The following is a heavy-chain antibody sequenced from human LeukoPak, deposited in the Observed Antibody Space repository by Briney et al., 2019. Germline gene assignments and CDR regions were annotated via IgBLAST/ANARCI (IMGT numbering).Heavy chain of an antibody. V-gene: IGHV3-21*01. CDR3: ARDSSGWFYYKDV. D-gene: IGHD6-19*01. CDR1: GFTFSSYS. J-gene: IGHJ6*03. Sequence: PGGSLRLSCAASGFTFSSYSMNWVRQAPGKGLEWVSSISSSSSYIYYADSVKGRFTISRDNAKNSLYLQMNSLRAEDTAVYYCARDSSGWFYYKDVWGKGTTVTVSS. CDR2: ISSSSSYI.